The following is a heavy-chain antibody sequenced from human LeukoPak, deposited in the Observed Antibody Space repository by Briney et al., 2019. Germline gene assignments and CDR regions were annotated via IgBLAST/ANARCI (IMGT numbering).Heavy chain of an antibody. CDR2: ISSSGSTI. Sequence: GGSLRLSCAASGFTFSDYYMSWIRQAPGKGLEWVSYISSSGSTIYYADSVKGRFTISRDNAKNSLYLQMNSLRAEDTSVYYCARDRLRIFGVVTYMFDYWGQGTLVTVSS. D-gene: IGHD3-3*01. V-gene: IGHV3-11*01. J-gene: IGHJ4*02. CDR1: GFTFSDYY. CDR3: ARDRLRIFGVVTYMFDY.